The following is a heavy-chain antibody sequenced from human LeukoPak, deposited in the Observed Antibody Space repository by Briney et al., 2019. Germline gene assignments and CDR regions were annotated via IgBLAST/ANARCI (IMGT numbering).Heavy chain of an antibody. Sequence: GGSLRLSCAASGFTFSSYSMNWVRQAPGKGLEWVSSISSSSSYIYYAGSVKGRFTISRDNAKNSLYLQMNSLRAEDTAVYYCARQNIHDSSGYYSDYWGQGTLVTVSS. D-gene: IGHD3-22*01. CDR2: ISSSSSYI. CDR3: ARQNIHDSSGYYSDY. J-gene: IGHJ4*02. CDR1: GFTFSSYS. V-gene: IGHV3-21*01.